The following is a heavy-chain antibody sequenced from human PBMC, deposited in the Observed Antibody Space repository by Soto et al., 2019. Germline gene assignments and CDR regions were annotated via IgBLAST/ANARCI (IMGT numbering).Heavy chain of an antibody. CDR1: KYTFTNYA. J-gene: IGHJ4*02. V-gene: IGHV1-3*01. CDR3: AYRLRYFDRPPDY. CDR2: INAGNGHT. Sequence: ASVKVSCKASKYTFTNYAIHWVRQAPGQRLEWMGWINAGNGHTKYSQKFQARVTITRDTSASTAYMELSSLRSEDTAVYYCAYRLRYFDRPPDYWGQGTLVTVSS. D-gene: IGHD3-9*01.